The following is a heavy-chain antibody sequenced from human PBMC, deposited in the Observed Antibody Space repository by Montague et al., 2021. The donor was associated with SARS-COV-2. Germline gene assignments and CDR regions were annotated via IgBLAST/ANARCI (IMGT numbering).Heavy chain of an antibody. V-gene: IGHV4-39*02. Sequence: SETLSLTCTVSGGSISSSSYYWGWIRQPPGKGLAWIGSIYYSGSTYYTPSLKSRVTISGDTSKNHFSLKLSSVTAADTAVYYCARMTLLRYFDWLSHGGYLDYWGQGTLVTVSS. CDR2: IYYSGST. CDR1: GGSISSSSYY. D-gene: IGHD3-9*01. CDR3: ARMTLLRYFDWLSHGGYLDY. J-gene: IGHJ4*02.